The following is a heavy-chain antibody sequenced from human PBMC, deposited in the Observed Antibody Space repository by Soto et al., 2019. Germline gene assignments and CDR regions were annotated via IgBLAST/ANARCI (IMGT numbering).Heavy chain of an antibody. J-gene: IGHJ5*02. CDR2: MNPNSGNT. CDR1: GYTFTSYD. V-gene: IGHV1-8*01. D-gene: IGHD2-15*01. CDR3: VRGRMVARLYWFDP. Sequence: QVQLVQSGAEVKKPGASVRVSCKASGYTFTSYDINWVRQATGQGLEWMGWMNPNSGNTGYAQKFQGRVTMTRNTSISTAYMELSSLRSEDTAVYYCVRGRMVARLYWFDPWGQGTLVTVSS.